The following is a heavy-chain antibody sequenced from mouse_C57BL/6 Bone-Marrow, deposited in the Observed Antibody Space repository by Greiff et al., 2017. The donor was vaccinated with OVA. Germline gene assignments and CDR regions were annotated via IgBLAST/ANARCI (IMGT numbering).Heavy chain of an antibody. V-gene: IGHV14-1*01. CDR2: IDPEDGDT. D-gene: IGHD2-3*01. Sequence: EVKLMESGAALVRPGASVKLSCTASGFTIKDYYMHWVKQRPEQGLQWIGRIDPEDGDTEYAPNFQGQATITADTSSNPAYLQLSSLTSEDTACYYGTTFYDGSLMDYWGQGTSVTVAA. J-gene: IGHJ4*01. CDR1: GFTIKDYY. CDR3: TTFYDGSLMDY.